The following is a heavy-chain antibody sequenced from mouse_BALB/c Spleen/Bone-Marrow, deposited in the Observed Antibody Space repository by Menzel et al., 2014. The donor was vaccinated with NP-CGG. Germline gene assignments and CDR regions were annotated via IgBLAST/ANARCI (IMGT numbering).Heavy chain of an antibody. Sequence: VQLKQSGAELVKPGASVKLSCTASGFNIKDTYMHWVKQRPERGLEWIGRIDPANGNTKYDPKFQGKATITADTSSNTAYLQLSSLTSEDTAAYYCARSRDYGSSYYAMDYWGQGTSVTVSS. CDR1: GFNIKDTY. J-gene: IGHJ4*01. D-gene: IGHD1-1*01. V-gene: IGHV14-3*02. CDR2: IDPANGNT. CDR3: ARSRDYGSSYYAMDY.